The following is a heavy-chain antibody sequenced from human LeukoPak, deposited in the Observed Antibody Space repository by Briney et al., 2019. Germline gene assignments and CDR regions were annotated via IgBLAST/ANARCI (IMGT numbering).Heavy chain of an antibody. CDR3: ARAGYSSGSSCYSNFDY. V-gene: IGHV5-51*01. D-gene: IGHD2-15*01. J-gene: IGHJ4*02. CDR1: GCRFTSYW. Sequence: GGSLKISCSGSGCRFTSYWIGGVRRMPRKGLEWMGIIYPGESDTRYSPSFQGQVTISADKSISTAYLQWSSLKAPDTAMYYCARAGYSSGSSCYSNFDYWGQGTLVTVSS. CDR2: IYPGESDT.